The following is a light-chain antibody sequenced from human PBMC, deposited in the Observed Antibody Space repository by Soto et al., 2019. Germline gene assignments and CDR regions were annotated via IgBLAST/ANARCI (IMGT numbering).Light chain of an antibody. CDR1: QSVRSSY. J-gene: IGKJ1*01. Sequence: EIVLTQSPGTQSLSPGERATLSCRASQSVRSSYLAWYQQKPGQAPRLXXYGASTRATGIPARFSGSGSGTELTLTISSLQSEDFAVYYCQQYNNWPPWTFGQGTKVDIK. CDR3: QQYNNWPPWT. V-gene: IGKV3-15*01. CDR2: GAS.